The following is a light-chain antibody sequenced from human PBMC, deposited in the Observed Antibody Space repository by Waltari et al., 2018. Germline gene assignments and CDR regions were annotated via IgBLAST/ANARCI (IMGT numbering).Light chain of an antibody. V-gene: IGKV3-20*01. CDR2: AAS. CDR1: QSVNRA. CDR3: QHYVNLPVT. J-gene: IGKJ1*01. Sequence: SCRASQSVNRALAWYQQKPGQAPRLLIYAASTRATGVPDRFSGSGSGTDFSLTISRLDPEDFAVYYCQHYVNLPVTFGQGTKVEI.